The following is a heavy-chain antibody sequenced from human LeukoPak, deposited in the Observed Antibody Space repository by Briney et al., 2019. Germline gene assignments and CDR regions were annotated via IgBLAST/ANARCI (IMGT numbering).Heavy chain of an antibody. V-gene: IGHV3-23*01. CDR2: ISGSGGST. CDR1: GFTFSSYA. CDR3: AKIAVANNVFDY. D-gene: IGHD6-19*01. J-gene: IGHJ4*02. Sequence: GGSLRHSCAASGFTFSSYAMSWVRQAPGKGLEWVSAISGSGGSTYYADSVMGRFTISRDNSKNTLYLQMNSLRAEDTALYYRAKIAVANNVFDYWGQGTLVTVSS.